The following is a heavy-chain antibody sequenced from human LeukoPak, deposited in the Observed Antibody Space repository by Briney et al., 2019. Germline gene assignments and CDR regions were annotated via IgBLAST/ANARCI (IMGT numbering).Heavy chain of an antibody. J-gene: IGHJ4*02. CDR1: GFTFSSYS. CDR2: ISSSSSYI. CDR3: AREYNWNYVGLVSLGY. Sequence: GGSLRLSCAASGFTFSSYSMNWVRQAPGKGLEWVSSISSSSSYIYYADSVKGRFTISRDNAKNSLYLQMNSLRAEDTAVYYCAREYNWNYVGLVSLGYWGQGTLVTVSS. D-gene: IGHD1-7*01. V-gene: IGHV3-21*01.